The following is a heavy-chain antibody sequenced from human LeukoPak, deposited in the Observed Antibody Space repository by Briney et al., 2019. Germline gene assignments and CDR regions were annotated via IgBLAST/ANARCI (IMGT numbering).Heavy chain of an antibody. J-gene: IGHJ6*02. Sequence: SETLSLTCAVYGGSFSGYYWSWIRQPPGKGLEWIGEINHSGSTNYNPSLKSRVTISVDTSKNQFSLKLSSVTAADTAVYYCARGPHVLLWFGGLLAKHYYYYGMDVWGQGTTVTVSS. CDR1: GGSFSGYY. D-gene: IGHD3-10*01. V-gene: IGHV4-34*01. CDR3: ARGPHVLLWFGGLLAKHYYYYGMDV. CDR2: INHSGST.